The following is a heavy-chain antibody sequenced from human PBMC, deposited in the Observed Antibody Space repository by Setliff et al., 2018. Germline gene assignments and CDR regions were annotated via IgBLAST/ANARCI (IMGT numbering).Heavy chain of an antibody. V-gene: IGHV3-9*01. CDR3: TRDYGFCSGGSCSYYGMDV. J-gene: IGHJ6*02. D-gene: IGHD2-15*01. Sequence: PGGSLRLSCAASGFTFDDYAMHWVRQAPGKGLEWVSGISWNSGIVAYADSVKGRFTISRDNAKNSLYLQMNSLRAEDTAVYYCTRDYGFCSGGSCSYYGMDVWGQGTTVTVSS. CDR2: ISWNSGIV. CDR1: GFTFDDYA.